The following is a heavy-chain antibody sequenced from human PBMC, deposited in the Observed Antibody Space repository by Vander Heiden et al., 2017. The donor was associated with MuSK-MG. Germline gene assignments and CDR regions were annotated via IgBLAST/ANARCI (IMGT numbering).Heavy chain of an antibody. CDR1: GYTFTSYG. V-gene: IGHV1-18*01. Sequence: QVQLVQSGAEVKKPGASVKGSCKASGYTFTSYGISWVRQAPGQGLEWMGWISAYKGNTNYAQKLQGRVTMTTDTSTSTAYMELRSLRSDDTAVYYCARVGAKGWYGDLLDTVDYWGQGTLVTVSS. J-gene: IGHJ4*02. D-gene: IGHD4-17*01. CDR2: ISAYKGNT. CDR3: ARVGAKGWYGDLLDTVDY.